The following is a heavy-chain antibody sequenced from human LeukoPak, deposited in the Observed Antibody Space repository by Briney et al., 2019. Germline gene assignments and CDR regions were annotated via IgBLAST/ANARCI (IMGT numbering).Heavy chain of an antibody. D-gene: IGHD3-22*01. J-gene: IGHJ4*02. V-gene: IGHV4-59*12. CDR2: IYYSGTT. Sequence: SEILSLTCTVSGGSISSYYWSWIRQPPGKGLEWIGYIYYSGTTNYNPSLKSRVTISVDTSKNQFSLKLSSVTAADTAVYYCARDYYDSSGYQIGYYWGQGTLVTVSS. CDR3: ARDYYDSSGYQIGYY. CDR1: GGSISSYY.